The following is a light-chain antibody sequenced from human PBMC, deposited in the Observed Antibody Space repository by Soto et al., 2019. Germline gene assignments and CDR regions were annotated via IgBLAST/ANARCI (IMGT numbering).Light chain of an antibody. CDR2: ASS. CDR3: QQYYHWGLS. J-gene: IGKJ4*01. CDR1: QNVATN. V-gene: IGKV3D-15*01. Sequence: VMTQSPANLSVSPGEGVTLFCRASQNVATNLAWYQLKPGQAPRLLIHASSTRAAGIPGTFSGSGSETQFSLTISSVPSEDSAVYYCQQYYHWGLSFGGGTKVEI.